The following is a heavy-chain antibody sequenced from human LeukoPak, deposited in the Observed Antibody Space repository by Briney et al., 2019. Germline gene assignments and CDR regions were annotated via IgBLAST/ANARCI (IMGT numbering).Heavy chain of an antibody. Sequence: GGSLRLSCAASGFTFSSYGMHWVRQAPGKGLEWVAFIRYVGSNKYYADSVKGRFTISRDNSKNTLYLQMNSLRAEDTAVYYCAKLSPPSLWFGEPNDAFDIWGQGTMVTVSS. CDR3: AKLSPPSLWFGEPNDAFDI. V-gene: IGHV3-30*02. J-gene: IGHJ3*02. CDR1: GFTFSSYG. CDR2: IRYVGSNK. D-gene: IGHD3-10*01.